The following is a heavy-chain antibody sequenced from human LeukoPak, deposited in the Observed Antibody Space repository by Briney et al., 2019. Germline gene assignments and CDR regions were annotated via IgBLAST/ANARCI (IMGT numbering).Heavy chain of an antibody. Sequence: GASVKVSCKASGYTFTSYGISWVRQAPGQGLKWMGWISAYNGNTNYAQKLQGRVTMTADTSTNTAYMDLRSLRSDDTAVYYCARASGHYYYYYMDVWAKGTTVTISS. CDR3: ARASGHYYYYYMDV. D-gene: IGHD1-26*01. CDR1: GYTFTSYG. J-gene: IGHJ6*03. CDR2: ISAYNGNT. V-gene: IGHV1-18*01.